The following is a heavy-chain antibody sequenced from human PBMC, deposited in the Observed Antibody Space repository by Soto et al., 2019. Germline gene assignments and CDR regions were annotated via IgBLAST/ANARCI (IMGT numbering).Heavy chain of an antibody. Sequence: ASVKFSCKASGYTFTSYAMHWVRQAPGQRLEWMGWINAGNGNTKYSQKFQGRVTINRDTSASTAYMELSSLRSEDTAVYYCARRLLSGYSSGWYNYFDYWGQGTMVTVS. CDR1: GYTFTSYA. V-gene: IGHV1-3*01. D-gene: IGHD6-19*01. CDR2: INAGNGNT. J-gene: IGHJ4*02. CDR3: ARRLLSGYSSGWYNYFDY.